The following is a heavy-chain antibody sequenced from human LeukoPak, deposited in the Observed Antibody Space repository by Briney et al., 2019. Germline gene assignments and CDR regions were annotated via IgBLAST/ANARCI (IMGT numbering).Heavy chain of an antibody. V-gene: IGHV3-30*18. D-gene: IGHD5-18*01. CDR3: AKDPIQLWLPSPYFDY. CDR1: GFTFSSYG. Sequence: PGRSLRLSCAASGFTFSSYGMHWVRQAPVKGLEWVAVISYDGSNKYYADSVKGRFTISRDNSKNTLYLQMNSLRAEDTAVYYCAKDPIQLWLPSPYFDYWGQGTLVTVSS. J-gene: IGHJ4*02. CDR2: ISYDGSNK.